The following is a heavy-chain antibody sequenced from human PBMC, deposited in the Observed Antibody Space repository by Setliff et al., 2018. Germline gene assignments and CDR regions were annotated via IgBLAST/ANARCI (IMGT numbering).Heavy chain of an antibody. CDR3: ATRKSSGRLYYMDV. D-gene: IGHD1-26*01. CDR1: GGSISSGSYY. CDR2: IYTSGST. Sequence: PSETLSLTCTVSGGSISSGSYYWGWIRQPAGKGLEWIGHIYTSGSTNYNPSLKSRVTISVDTSKNQVSLSLSSVTAADTAVYYCATRKSSGRLYYMDVWGKGTTVTVSS. J-gene: IGHJ6*03. V-gene: IGHV4-61*09.